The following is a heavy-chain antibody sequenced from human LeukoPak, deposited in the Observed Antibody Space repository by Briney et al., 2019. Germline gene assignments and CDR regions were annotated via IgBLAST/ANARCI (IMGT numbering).Heavy chain of an antibody. Sequence: ASVKVSCKVSGYTLTELSMHWVRQAPGKGLEWMGGFDPEDGETIYAQKFQGRVTMTEDTSTDTAYMELSSLRSEDAAVYYCATGVRGVIILGAFDIWGQGTMVTVSS. CDR3: ATGVRGVIILGAFDI. CDR1: GYTLTELS. J-gene: IGHJ3*02. CDR2: FDPEDGET. D-gene: IGHD3-10*01. V-gene: IGHV1-24*01.